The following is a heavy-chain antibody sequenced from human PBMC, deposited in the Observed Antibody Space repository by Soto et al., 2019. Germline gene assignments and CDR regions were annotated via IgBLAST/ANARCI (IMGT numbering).Heavy chain of an antibody. V-gene: IGHV3-7*01. D-gene: IGHD2-21*02. J-gene: IGHJ4*02. CDR3: ARAGYCGPGCYYYFDY. CDR2: IKPDGSAT. Sequence: PGGSLRLSCAVSGFTFGSYWMNRVRLIPGKGLEWVAYIKPDGSATYYVDSVKGRFTISRDNAKNSLYLQMNSLRVEDTSVYYCARAGYCGPGCYYYFDYWGQGTLVTVSS. CDR1: GFTFGSYW.